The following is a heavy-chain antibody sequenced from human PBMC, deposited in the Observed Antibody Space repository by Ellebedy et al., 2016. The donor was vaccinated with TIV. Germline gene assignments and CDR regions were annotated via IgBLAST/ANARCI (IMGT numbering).Heavy chain of an antibody. CDR1: GYTFTGYY. CDR2: INPNSGGT. Sequence: ASVKVSCKASGYTFTGYYIHWVRQAPGQGLEWMGWINPNSGGTNYAQKFQGRVTMTRDTSISTAYMELSRLRSDDTAVYYCARGGYSSGWYTSDYWGQGTLVTVSS. J-gene: IGHJ4*02. V-gene: IGHV1-2*02. D-gene: IGHD6-19*01. CDR3: ARGGYSSGWYTSDY.